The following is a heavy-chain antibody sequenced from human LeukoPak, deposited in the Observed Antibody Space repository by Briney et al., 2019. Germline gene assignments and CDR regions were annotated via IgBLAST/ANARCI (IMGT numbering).Heavy chain of an antibody. Sequence: GGSLRLSCAASGFTFSSYGMHWVRQAPGKGLEWVAVISYDGSNKYYADSVQGRFTISRDNSKNTLFLQMNSLSADDTAVYHCAKGWGMDKGMVTGLDYWGQGTLVTVSA. V-gene: IGHV3-30*18. D-gene: IGHD5-18*01. CDR2: ISYDGSNK. CDR3: AKGWGMDKGMVTGLDY. CDR1: GFTFSSYG. J-gene: IGHJ4*02.